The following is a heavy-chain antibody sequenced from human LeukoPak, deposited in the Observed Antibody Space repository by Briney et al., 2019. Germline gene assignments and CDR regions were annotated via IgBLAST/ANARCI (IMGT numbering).Heavy chain of an antibody. J-gene: IGHJ4*02. V-gene: IGHV4-34*01. CDR3: ARSHYDSSGYYY. CDR1: GGSFSGYY. Sequence: PSETLSLTCAVYGGSFSGYYWSWIRQPPVKGLEWIGEINHSGSTNYNPSLKSRVTISVDTSKNQFSLKLSSVTAADTAVYYCARSHYDSSGYYYWGQGTLVTVSS. D-gene: IGHD3-22*01. CDR2: INHSGST.